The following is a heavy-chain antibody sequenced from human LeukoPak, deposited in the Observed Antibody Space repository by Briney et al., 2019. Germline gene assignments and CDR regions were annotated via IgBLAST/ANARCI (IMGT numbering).Heavy chain of an antibody. V-gene: IGHV3-30*18. CDR2: ISCDGSNK. J-gene: IGHJ4*02. Sequence: GGSLRLSCAASGSTFSSYGMRWVRQAPDKGLEWVAVISCDGSNKYYADSVKGRFTISRDNSKNTLYLQMNRLRAEDTAVYYCSKERDWNSFDYWGQGTLVTVSS. D-gene: IGHD5-24*01. CDR1: GSTFSSYG. CDR3: SKERDWNSFDY.